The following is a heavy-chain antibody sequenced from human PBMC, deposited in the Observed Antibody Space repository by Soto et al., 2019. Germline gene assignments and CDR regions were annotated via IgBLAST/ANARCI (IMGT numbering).Heavy chain of an antibody. Sequence: QVQLVQSGAEVKKPGSSVKVSCKASGGTFSSYTISWVRQAPGQGLEWMGRIIPILGIANYAQKFQGRVTITADKSTSTAYMELSSLRSEYTAVYCCARESIITMVRGGTWAPYWGQGTLVTVSS. CDR1: GGTFSSYT. CDR2: IIPILGIA. V-gene: IGHV1-69*08. D-gene: IGHD3-10*01. CDR3: ARESIITMVRGGTWAPY. J-gene: IGHJ4*02.